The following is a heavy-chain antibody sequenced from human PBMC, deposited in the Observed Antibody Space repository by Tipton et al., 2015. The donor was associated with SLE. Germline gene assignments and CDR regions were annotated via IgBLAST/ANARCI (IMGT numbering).Heavy chain of an antibody. V-gene: IGHV3-21*01. CDR3: ARDRPHYYDSGNSGGSLDY. CDR2: ISSSSSYI. Sequence: SLRLSCAASGFTFDGYSMHWVRQAPGKGLEWVSSISSSSSYIYYADSVKGRFAISRDNAKNSLYLQMNSLRAEDTAGYYCARDRPHYYDSGNSGGSLDYWGQGTLVAVSS. J-gene: IGHJ4*02. CDR1: GFTFDGYS. D-gene: IGHD3-22*01.